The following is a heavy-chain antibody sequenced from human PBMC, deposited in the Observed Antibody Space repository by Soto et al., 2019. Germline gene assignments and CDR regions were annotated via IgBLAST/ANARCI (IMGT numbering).Heavy chain of an antibody. Sequence: ASVKVSCKASGYTFTSYGTSWVRQAPGQGLEWMGWISAYNGNTNYAQKFQGRVTMTTDTSTSTAYMELRSLRSDDTAVYYCARDLYDFWSGYPSPNWFDPWGQGTLVTVS. CDR3: ARDLYDFWSGYPSPNWFDP. V-gene: IGHV1-18*04. J-gene: IGHJ5*02. CDR2: ISAYNGNT. CDR1: GYTFTSYG. D-gene: IGHD3-3*01.